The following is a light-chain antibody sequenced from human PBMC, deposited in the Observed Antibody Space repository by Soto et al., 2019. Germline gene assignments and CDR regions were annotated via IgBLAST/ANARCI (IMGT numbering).Light chain of an antibody. J-gene: IGKJ1*01. Sequence: EIVMTQYRATLSVSPGERATLSCRASQSVSSDLAWYHQKPGQAPRLLIYGASTRATGIPARFSGSGSGTEFTLTVNSLQSEDFAVYYCQQYNNWPRTFGQGTKVDIK. V-gene: IGKV3-15*01. CDR2: GAS. CDR3: QQYNNWPRT. CDR1: QSVSSD.